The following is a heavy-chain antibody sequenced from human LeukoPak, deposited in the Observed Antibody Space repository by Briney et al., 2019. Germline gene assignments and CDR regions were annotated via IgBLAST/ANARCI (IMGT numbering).Heavy chain of an antibody. CDR1: GGSISSGDYY. Sequence: SETLSLTCTVSGGSISSGDYYWSWIRQPPGKGLEWIGYIYYRGSTYYNPSLKSRVTISVDTSKNQFSLKLSSVTAADTAVYYCAGGDILTGYYKPPPGYWGQGTLVTVSS. CDR2: IYYRGST. V-gene: IGHV4-30-4*01. CDR3: AGGDILTGYYKPPPGY. D-gene: IGHD3-9*01. J-gene: IGHJ4*02.